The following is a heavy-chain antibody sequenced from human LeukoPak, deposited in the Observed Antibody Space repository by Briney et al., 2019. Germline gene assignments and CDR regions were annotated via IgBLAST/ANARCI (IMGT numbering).Heavy chain of an antibody. CDR2: ISYDGSNK. V-gene: IGHV3-30*03. J-gene: IGHJ6*03. CDR1: GFTFSSYG. CDR3: ATLYYYYMDV. Sequence: PGGSLRLSCAASGFTFSSYGMHWVRQAPGKGLEWVAVISYDGSNKYYADSVKGRFTISRDNSKNTLYLQMNSLRAEDTAVYYCATLYYYYMDVWGKGTTVTVSS.